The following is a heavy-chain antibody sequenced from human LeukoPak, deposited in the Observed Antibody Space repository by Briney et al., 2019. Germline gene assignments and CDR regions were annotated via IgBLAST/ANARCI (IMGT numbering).Heavy chain of an antibody. J-gene: IGHJ5*02. CDR2: IYYSGST. CDR3: ARDGWFGELFWFDP. Sequence: QTSQTLSLTCTVSGGSISSGDYYWSWIRQPPGKGLEWIGYIYYSGSTYYNPSLKSRVTISVDTSKNQFFLKLSSVTAADTAVYYCARDGWFGELFWFDPWGQGTLVTVSS. CDR1: GGSISSGDYY. D-gene: IGHD3-10*01. V-gene: IGHV4-30-4*01.